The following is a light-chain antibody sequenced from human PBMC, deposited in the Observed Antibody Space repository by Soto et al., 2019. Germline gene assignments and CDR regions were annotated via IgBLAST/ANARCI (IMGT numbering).Light chain of an antibody. J-gene: IGKJ5*01. CDR2: DAS. Sequence: DIQMTQSPSTLSASVGDRVTITCRASQSISSWLAWYQQKPGKAPKLLIYDASRLESGVPSGFSGSGSGTEFTLTISSLQPDDFATYYCQQYNSYPITFGQGTRPAI. CDR1: QSISSW. V-gene: IGKV1-5*01. CDR3: QQYNSYPIT.